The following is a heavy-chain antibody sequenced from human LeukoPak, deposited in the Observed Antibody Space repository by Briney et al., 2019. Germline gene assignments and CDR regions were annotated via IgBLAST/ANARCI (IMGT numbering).Heavy chain of an antibody. CDR3: ARARASGRSGFDY. CDR1: GPTVSSYS. D-gene: IGHD2-15*01. CDR2: ISSSSSTI. J-gene: IGHJ4*02. Sequence: GGSLRLSCVASGPTVSSYSMNWVRQAPGKGLEWVSYISSSSSTIYYADSVKGRFTISRDNAENSLDLQMNSLRDEDTAVYYCARARASGRSGFDYWGQGTLVTVSS. V-gene: IGHV3-48*02.